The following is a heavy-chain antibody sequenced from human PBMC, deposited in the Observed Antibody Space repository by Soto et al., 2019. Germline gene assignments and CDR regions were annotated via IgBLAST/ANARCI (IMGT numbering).Heavy chain of an antibody. J-gene: IGHJ3*02. V-gene: IGHV5-10-1*01. CDR2: IDPSDSYT. Sequence: PVESLKIFCNGSGYSFTSYWISWVRQMPGKGLEWMGRIDPSDSYTNYSPSFQGHVTISADKSISTAYLQWSSLKASDTAMYYCAVVRHIVVVPYAFDIWGQGTMVTVSS. D-gene: IGHD2-21*01. CDR3: AVVRHIVVVPYAFDI. CDR1: GYSFTSYW.